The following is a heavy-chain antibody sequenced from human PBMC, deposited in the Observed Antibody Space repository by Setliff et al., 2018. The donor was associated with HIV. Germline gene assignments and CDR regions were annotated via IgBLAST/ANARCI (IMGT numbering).Heavy chain of an antibody. Sequence: SETLSLTCTVSGGSISSSTYYWGWIRQPPGKGLEWIGTIYYSGSTYYNPSLKSRLTISVDTSKNQFSLKLSSVTAADTAVYYCARRDGYNYGFYFDYWGQGTLVTVSS. V-gene: IGHV4-39*01. J-gene: IGHJ4*02. CDR1: GGSISSSTYY. CDR2: IYYSGST. D-gene: IGHD5-18*01. CDR3: ARRDGYNYGFYFDY.